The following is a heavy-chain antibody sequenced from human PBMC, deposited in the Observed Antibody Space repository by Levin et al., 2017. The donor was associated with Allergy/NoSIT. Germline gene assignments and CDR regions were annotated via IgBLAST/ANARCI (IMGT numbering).Heavy chain of an antibody. CDR3: ARDRYYYETSDYPA. D-gene: IGHD3-22*01. J-gene: IGHJ5*02. V-gene: IGHV4-30-4*01. CDR1: GDSINTGNYY. CDR2: IYSSGGT. Sequence: PSETLSLTCSVSGDSINTGNYYWHWIRQSPGKGLEWIGYIYSSGGTSYNPSLKSRLTISMDTSKNQVSLTLRSATAADTAVYFCARDRYYYETSDYPAWGQGILVSVSS.